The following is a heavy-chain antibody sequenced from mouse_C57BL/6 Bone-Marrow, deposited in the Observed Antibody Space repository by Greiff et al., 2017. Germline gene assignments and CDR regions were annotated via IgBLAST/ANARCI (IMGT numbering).Heavy chain of an antibody. CDR2: ISSKSSNYAT. CDR1: GFTFNTYA. V-gene: IGHV10-3*01. J-gene: IGHJ3*01. CDR3: VRDYYGSSPWFAY. D-gene: IGHD1-1*01. Sequence: EVMLVESGGGLVQPKGSLKLSCAASGFTFNTYAMHWVRQAPGKGLEWVARISSKSSNYATYYADSVKDSFTISRDDSPSMLYLQMNNLKTEDTAMYYCVRDYYGSSPWFAYWGQGTLVTVSA.